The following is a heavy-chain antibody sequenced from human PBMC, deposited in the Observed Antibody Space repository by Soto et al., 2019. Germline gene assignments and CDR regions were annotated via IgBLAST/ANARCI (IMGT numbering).Heavy chain of an antibody. CDR2: INHSGST. Sequence: SETLSLTCAVYGGSFSGYYWSWIRQPPGKGLEWIGEINHSGSTNYNPSLKSRVTISVDTSKNQFSLKLSSVTAAATAVYYCASSRALAAAGFDYYYYYGMDVWGQGTTVTVSS. V-gene: IGHV4-34*01. D-gene: IGHD6-13*01. CDR3: ASSRALAAAGFDYYYYYGMDV. J-gene: IGHJ6*02. CDR1: GGSFSGYY.